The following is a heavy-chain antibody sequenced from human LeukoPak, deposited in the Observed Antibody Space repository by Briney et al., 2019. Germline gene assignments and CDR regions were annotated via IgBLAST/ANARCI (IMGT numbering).Heavy chain of an antibody. CDR3: ARESGYSGSYSPYWYFDL. J-gene: IGHJ2*01. CDR2: ISSSGSTI. CDR1: GFTFSDYY. Sequence: GGSLRLSCAASGFTFSDYYVSWIRQAPGKGLEWVSYISSSGSTIYYADSVKGRFTISRDNAKNSLYLQMNSLRAEDTAVYYCARESGYSGSYSPYWYFDLWGRGTLVTVSS. D-gene: IGHD1-26*01. V-gene: IGHV3-11*04.